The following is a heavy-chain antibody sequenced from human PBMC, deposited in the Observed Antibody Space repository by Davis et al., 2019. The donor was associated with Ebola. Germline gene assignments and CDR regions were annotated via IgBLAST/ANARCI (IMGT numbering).Heavy chain of an antibody. J-gene: IGHJ4*02. CDR2: ISASGADI. CDR1: GFTFSNYA. CDR3: APEPDTPMLSG. Sequence: GESLKISCAASGFTFSNYAMSWVRQAPGGGLEWVSGISASGADIKYADSVRGRFSISRDSAKNSLYLQMNSLRAEDTAVYYCAPEPDTPMLSGWGQGALVTVSS. D-gene: IGHD5-18*01. V-gene: IGHV3-23*01.